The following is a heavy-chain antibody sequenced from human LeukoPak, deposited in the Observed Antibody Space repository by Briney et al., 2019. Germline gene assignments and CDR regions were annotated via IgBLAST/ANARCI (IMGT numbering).Heavy chain of an antibody. CDR1: GFTFSSCW. V-gene: IGHV3-7*03. J-gene: IGHJ4*02. CDR2: IKQDGSEK. CDR3: VKKGQADDDGKPD. D-gene: IGHD1-1*01. Sequence: GGSLRLSCAASGFTFSSCWMSWVRQAPGKGLEWVANIKQDGSEKYYVDSVKGRFTISRDNAKNSLYLQMNSLRAEDTAVYYCVKKGQADDDGKPDWGQGTLVTVSS.